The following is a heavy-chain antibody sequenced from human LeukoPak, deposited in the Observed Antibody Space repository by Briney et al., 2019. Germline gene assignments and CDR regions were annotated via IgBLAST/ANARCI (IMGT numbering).Heavy chain of an antibody. CDR3: ARDFLGYCSGGSCYGFDY. CDR1: GYTFTGYY. D-gene: IGHD2-15*01. J-gene: IGHJ4*02. Sequence: ASVKVSCKASGYTFTGYYMHWVRQAPGQGLEWVGWINPNSGGTNYAQKFQGRVTMTRDTSISTAYMELSRLRSDDTAVYYCARDFLGYCSGGSCYGFDYWGQGTLVTVSS. V-gene: IGHV1-2*02. CDR2: INPNSGGT.